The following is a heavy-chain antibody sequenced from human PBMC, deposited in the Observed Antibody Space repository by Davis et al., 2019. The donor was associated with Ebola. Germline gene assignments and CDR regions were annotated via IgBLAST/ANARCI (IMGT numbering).Heavy chain of an antibody. J-gene: IGHJ4*02. V-gene: IGHV4-59*12. CDR2: IYYSGST. Sequence: SETLSLTCIVSGDSISSYYWSWIRQPPGKGLEWIGYIYYSGSTNYNPSLKSRVTISVDTSKNQFSLKLSSVTAADTAVYYCARGGLWRYDSSGYYSYWGQGTLVTVSS. CDR3: ARGGLWRYDSSGYYSY. D-gene: IGHD3-22*01. CDR1: GDSISSYY.